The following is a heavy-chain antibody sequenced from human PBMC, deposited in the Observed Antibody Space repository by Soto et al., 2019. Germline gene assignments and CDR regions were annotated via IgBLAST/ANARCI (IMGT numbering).Heavy chain of an antibody. CDR1: GFTFSSYG. CDR3: ARGDRVGYYFDY. D-gene: IGHD1-26*01. Sequence: QVQLLESGGGVVQPGRSLRLSCAASGFTFSSYGMHWVRQAPGKGLEWVAVIWYDGSNKYYADSVKGRFTISRDNSKNTLYLQMNSLRAEDTAVYYCARGDRVGYYFDYWGQGTLVTVSS. V-gene: IGHV3-33*01. CDR2: IWYDGSNK. J-gene: IGHJ4*02.